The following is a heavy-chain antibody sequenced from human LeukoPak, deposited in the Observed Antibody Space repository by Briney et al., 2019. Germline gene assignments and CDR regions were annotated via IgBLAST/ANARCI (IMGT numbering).Heavy chain of an antibody. CDR3: VLGYYDSSGYNDY. J-gene: IGHJ4*02. D-gene: IGHD3-22*01. Sequence: SETLSLTCTVSGYSISSGYYWGWIRQPPGKGLEWIGSIYHSGSTYYNPSLKSRVTISVDTSKNQFSLKLCSVTAADTAVYYCVLGYYDSSGYNDYWGQGTLVTVSS. CDR1: GYSISSGYY. V-gene: IGHV4-38-2*02. CDR2: IYHSGST.